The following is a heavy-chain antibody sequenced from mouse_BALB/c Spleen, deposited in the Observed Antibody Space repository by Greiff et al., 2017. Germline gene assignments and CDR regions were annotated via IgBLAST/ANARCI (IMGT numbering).Heavy chain of an antibody. CDR3: ARDRSDPFYGNYPRGYAMDY. CDR1: GFTFTDYY. J-gene: IGHJ4*01. Sequence: EVQLVESGGGLVQPGGSLRLSCATSGFTFTDYYMSWVRQPPGKALEWLGFIRNKANGYTTEYSASVKGRFTISRDNSQSILYLQMNTLRAEDSATYYCARDRSDPFYGNYPRGYAMDYWGQGTSVTVSS. CDR2: IRNKANGYTT. V-gene: IGHV7-3*02. D-gene: IGHD2-10*01.